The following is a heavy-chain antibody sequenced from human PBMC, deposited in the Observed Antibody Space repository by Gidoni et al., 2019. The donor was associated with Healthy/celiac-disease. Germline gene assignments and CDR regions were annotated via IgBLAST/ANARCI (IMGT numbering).Heavy chain of an antibody. CDR3: AKGYRGYSYGSGAFDI. J-gene: IGHJ3*02. CDR2: ISWNSGSI. CDR1: GFTFDDYA. V-gene: IGHV3-9*01. D-gene: IGHD5-18*01. Sequence: EVQLVESGVGLVQPGRSLRLSCAASGFTFDDYAMHWVRQAPGKGLEWVSGISWNSGSIGYADSVKGRFTISRDNAKNSLYLQMNSLRAEDTALYYCAKGYRGYSYGSGAFDIWGQGTMVTVSS.